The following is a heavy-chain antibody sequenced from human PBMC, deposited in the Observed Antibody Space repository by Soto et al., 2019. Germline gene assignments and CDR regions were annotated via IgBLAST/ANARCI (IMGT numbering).Heavy chain of an antibody. CDR3: ARGFDY. Sequence: SETLSLTCAVYGGSFSGFYWSWIRQPPGKGLEWIGEINHSGSTNYNPSLKSRVTISVDTSKNQFSLKLSSVTAADTAVYYCARGFDYWGQGTLVTVSS. V-gene: IGHV4-34*01. CDR2: INHSGST. CDR1: GGSFSGFY. J-gene: IGHJ4*02.